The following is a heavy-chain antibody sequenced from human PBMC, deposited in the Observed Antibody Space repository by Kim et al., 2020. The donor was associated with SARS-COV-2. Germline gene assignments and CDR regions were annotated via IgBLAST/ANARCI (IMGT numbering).Heavy chain of an antibody. CDR3: ARNIHYDYIWGNYGAGYFDY. Sequence: GGSLRLSCAASRFTFSSYWMSWVRQAPGKGLEWVANIKQDGSEKYYVDSVKGRFTISRDNAKNSLYLQMNSLRAEDTAVYYCARNIHYDYIWGNYGAGYFDYWGQGALVTVSS. J-gene: IGHJ4*02. CDR1: RFTFSSYW. CDR2: IKQDGSEK. D-gene: IGHD3-16*01. V-gene: IGHV3-7*01.